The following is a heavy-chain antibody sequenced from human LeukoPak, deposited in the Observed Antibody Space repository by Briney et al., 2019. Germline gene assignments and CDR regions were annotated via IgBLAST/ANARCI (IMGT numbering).Heavy chain of an antibody. J-gene: IGHJ4*02. CDR1: GGTFSSYA. Sequence: RASXKVSCKASGGTFSSYAISWVRQAPGQGLEWMGRIIPIFDTANYAQKFQGRVTITTDESTSTAYMELSSLRSEDTAVYYCARGYFDSTFDYWGQGTLVTVSS. D-gene: IGHD3-9*01. V-gene: IGHV1-69*05. CDR2: IIPIFDTA. CDR3: ARGYFDSTFDY.